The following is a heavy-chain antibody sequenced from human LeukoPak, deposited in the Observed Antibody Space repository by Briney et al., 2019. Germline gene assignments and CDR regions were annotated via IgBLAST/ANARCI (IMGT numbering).Heavy chain of an antibody. V-gene: IGHV3-48*04. CDR1: GFTFSSYS. CDR2: ISSSSSTI. Sequence: GGSLRLSCAASGFTFSSYSMNWVRQAPGKGLEWVSYISSSSSTIYNADSVKGRFTISRDYAKNSLYLQMNSLRAEDTAVYYCARDESGSGDYQPVGYWGQGTLVTVSS. D-gene: IGHD4-17*01. CDR3: ARDESGSGDYQPVGY. J-gene: IGHJ4*02.